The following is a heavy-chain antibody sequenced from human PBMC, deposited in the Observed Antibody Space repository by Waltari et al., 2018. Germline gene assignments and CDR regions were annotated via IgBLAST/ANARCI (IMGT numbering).Heavy chain of an antibody. CDR1: GGSFSGYY. J-gene: IGHJ4*02. Sequence: QVQLQQWGAGLLKPSETLSLTCAVYGGSFSGYYWSWIRQPPGKGLEWIGEINHSGSTNYNPSLKSRVTISVDTSKTQFSLKLSSVTAADTAVYYCARMSSGCSSTSCRPYGLDYWGQGTLVTVSS. D-gene: IGHD2-2*01. CDR3: ARMSSGCSSTSCRPYGLDY. CDR2: INHSGST. V-gene: IGHV4-34*01.